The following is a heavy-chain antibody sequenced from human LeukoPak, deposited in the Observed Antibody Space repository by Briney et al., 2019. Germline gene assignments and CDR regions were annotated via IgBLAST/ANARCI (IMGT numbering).Heavy chain of an antibody. J-gene: IGHJ6*03. Sequence: KPSETLSLTCTVSGGSISSSSYYWGWIRQPPGKGLEWIGSIYYSGSTYYNPSLKSRVTISVDTSKNQFSLKLSSVTAADTAVYYCARSAPYYDSSGYYHYYYYYMDVWGKGTTVTVSS. D-gene: IGHD3-22*01. V-gene: IGHV4-39*07. CDR3: ARSAPYYDSSGYYHYYYYYMDV. CDR1: GGSISSSSYY. CDR2: IYYSGST.